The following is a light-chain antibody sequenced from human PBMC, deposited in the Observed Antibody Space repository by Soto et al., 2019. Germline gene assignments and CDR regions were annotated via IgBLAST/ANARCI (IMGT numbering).Light chain of an antibody. J-gene: IGLJ1*01. CDR3: TSYTSSSTRV. CDR1: SSDIGGYDY. V-gene: IGLV2-14*01. CDR2: GVT. Sequence: QSVLTQPASVSGSPGQSITISCTGTSSDIGGYDYVSWYQHHPGKAPKFIIYGVTNRPSGVSHRFSGSKSANTASLTISGLQAEDEADYYCTSYTSSSTRVFGTGTKVTVL.